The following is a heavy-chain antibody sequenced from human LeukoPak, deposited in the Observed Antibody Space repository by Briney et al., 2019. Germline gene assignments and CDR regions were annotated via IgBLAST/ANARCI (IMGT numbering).Heavy chain of an antibody. Sequence: ASVKVSCKASGYTFTGYYMHWVRQAPGQGLEWMGWINPNSGNTGYAQKFQGRVTMTRNTSISTAYMELSSLRSEDTAVYYCAIDFWSGTKTDYWGQGTLVTVSS. J-gene: IGHJ4*02. CDR1: GYTFTGYY. D-gene: IGHD3-3*01. V-gene: IGHV1-8*02. CDR3: AIDFWSGTKTDY. CDR2: INPNSGNT.